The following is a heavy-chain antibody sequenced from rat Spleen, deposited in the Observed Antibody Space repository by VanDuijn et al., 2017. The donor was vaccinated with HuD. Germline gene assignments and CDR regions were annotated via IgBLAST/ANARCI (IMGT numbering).Heavy chain of an antibody. CDR3: ARSDGTHYYLPFIY. CDR2: INSSGST. Sequence: EVQLQESGPGLVKPSQSLSLTCSVTGHSISSSYRWNWIRKFPGRKLEWMGYINSSGSTNYNPSLKSRISMTRDTSKNQFFLQVNSVTTEDTATYYCARSDGTHYYLPFIYWGQGTLVTVSS. V-gene: IGHV3-3*01. J-gene: IGHJ3*01. D-gene: IGHD1-12*02. CDR1: GHSISSSYR.